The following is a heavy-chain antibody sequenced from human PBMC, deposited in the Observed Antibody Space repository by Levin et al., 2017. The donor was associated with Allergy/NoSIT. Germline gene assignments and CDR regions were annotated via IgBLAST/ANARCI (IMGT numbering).Heavy chain of an antibody. D-gene: IGHD3-22*01. V-gene: IGHV4-34*01. CDR2: INHSGST. CDR1: GGSFSGYY. Sequence: SETLSLTCAVYGGSFSGYYWSWIRQPPGKGLEWIGEINHSGSTNYNPSLKSRVTISVDTSKNQFSLKLSSVTAADTAVYYCARETYYYDSSGYYKNYGMDVWGQGTTVTVSS. CDR3: ARETYYYDSSGYYKNYGMDV. J-gene: IGHJ6*02.